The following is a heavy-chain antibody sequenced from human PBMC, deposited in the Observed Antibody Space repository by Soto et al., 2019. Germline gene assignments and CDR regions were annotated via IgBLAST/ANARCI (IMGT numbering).Heavy chain of an antibody. Sequence: GGSLTLSCAASGFMFTNYGMHWVRQAPGKGLEWVAGVSANGINNYYPAFVEGRLTTTRDNSKNNLYLQRKSLGVADTALYYCVKKRGHSEAFDFWGQGTLVTVSS. CDR1: GFMFTNYG. J-gene: IGHJ3*01. V-gene: IGHV3-33*03. CDR3: VKKRGHSEAFDF. CDR2: VSANGINN.